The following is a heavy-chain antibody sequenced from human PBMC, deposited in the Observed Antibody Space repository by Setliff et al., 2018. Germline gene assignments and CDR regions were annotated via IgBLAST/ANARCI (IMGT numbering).Heavy chain of an antibody. CDR3: VNHNPARRSPAGTALDS. Sequence: GGSLRLSCAASGFTFSTCSMSWVRQAPGKGLEWVSAISGDSEYIYYRDSVKGRFTISRANSKNTLYLQMNNLRVEDTARYYCVNHNPARRSPAGTALDSWGQGTLVTVSS. CDR1: GFTFSTCS. D-gene: IGHD6-19*01. J-gene: IGHJ4*02. V-gene: IGHV3-23*01. CDR2: ISGDSEYI.